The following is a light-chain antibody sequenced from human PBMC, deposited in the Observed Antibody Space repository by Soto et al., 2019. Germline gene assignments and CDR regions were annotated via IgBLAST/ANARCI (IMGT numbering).Light chain of an antibody. CDR2: ASS. CDR1: YNIRNS. Sequence: DVQMSQSRSSLSPSVKDRVTITCRASYNIRNSVNWYQQNPGKAPKFLIYASSNLQSGVPSRFSGTASGTDVTRTICRLETEDVAVFYCEQYATSEIIFGQGTRLEIK. CDR3: EQYATSEII. V-gene: IGKV1-39*01. J-gene: IGKJ5*01.